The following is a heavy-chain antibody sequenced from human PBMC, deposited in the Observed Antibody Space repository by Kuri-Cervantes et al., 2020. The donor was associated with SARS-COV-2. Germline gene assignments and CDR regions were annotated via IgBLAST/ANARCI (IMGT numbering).Heavy chain of an antibody. D-gene: IGHD6-19*01. CDR2: ISSGSVL. V-gene: IGHV3-48*02. CDR3: ARDRGEEQWLDGLDY. Sequence: GESLKISCEASGFTFSSYGMDWVCQGPGTGLEWVSHISSGSVLHYGDSVKGRFTISRDNAKNSLYLQLDSLRDEDTAMYYCARDRGEEQWLDGLDYWGQGTLVTVSS. CDR1: GFTFSSYG. J-gene: IGHJ4*02.